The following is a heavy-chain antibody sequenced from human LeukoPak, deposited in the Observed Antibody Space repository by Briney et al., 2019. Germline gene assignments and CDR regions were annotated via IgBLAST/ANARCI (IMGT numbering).Heavy chain of an antibody. J-gene: IGHJ5*02. V-gene: IGHV4-61*02. CDR3: ARRGYTSTWYEWFDP. CDR2: VYPSGTA. D-gene: IGHD6-13*01. CDR1: GGSTSNVSYY. Sequence: SETLSLTCTVPGGSTSNVSYYWSWIRQSAGKGLEWIGRVYPSGTANYNPSLKGRVTISLDTSKNEFSLRLTSVTAADTAVYYCARRGYTSTWYEWFDPWGQGTLVTVSS.